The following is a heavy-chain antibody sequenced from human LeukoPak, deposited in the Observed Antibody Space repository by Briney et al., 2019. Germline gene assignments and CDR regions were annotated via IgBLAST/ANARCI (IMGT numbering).Heavy chain of an antibody. CDR2: ISAYNGNT. CDR1: GYTFTSYG. Sequence: ASVKVSCKASGYTFTSYGISWVRQAPGQGLEWMGWISAYNGNTNYAQKLQGRVTMTTDTSTSTAYMELRSLRSDDTAVYYCARGDCSSTSCYPNFDYWGQGTLVTVSS. J-gene: IGHJ4*02. CDR3: ARGDCSSTSCYPNFDY. V-gene: IGHV1-18*01. D-gene: IGHD2-2*01.